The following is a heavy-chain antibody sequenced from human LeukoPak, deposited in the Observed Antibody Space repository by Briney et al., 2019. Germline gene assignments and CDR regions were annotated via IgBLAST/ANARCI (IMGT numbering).Heavy chain of an antibody. Sequence: GGSLRLSCSASGFTFSSSAIHWVRQAPGKGLEYGSGISSNGGSTYNADSVKGRFTISRDNSKNTVYLQMSSLRPEDTALYYCVKRTGLYFDYWGQGTLVTVSS. CDR3: VKRTGLYFDY. V-gene: IGHV3-64D*09. D-gene: IGHD1-1*01. CDR2: ISSNGGST. J-gene: IGHJ4*02. CDR1: GFTFSSSA.